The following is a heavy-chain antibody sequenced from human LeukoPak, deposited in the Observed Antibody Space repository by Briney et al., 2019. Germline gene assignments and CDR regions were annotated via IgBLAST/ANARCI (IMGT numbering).Heavy chain of an antibody. D-gene: IGHD3-10*01. J-gene: IGHJ3*02. CDR1: GYSFTGHY. Sequence: ASVKVSCKASGYSFTGHYMHWVRQAPGQGLEWMGWINPNSGGTNYAQKFQGRVTMTRDTSISTAYMELSRLRSDDTAVYYCARDRVYGSGSRDAFDIWGQGTMVTVSS. CDR3: ARDRVYGSGSRDAFDI. CDR2: INPNSGGT. V-gene: IGHV1-2*02.